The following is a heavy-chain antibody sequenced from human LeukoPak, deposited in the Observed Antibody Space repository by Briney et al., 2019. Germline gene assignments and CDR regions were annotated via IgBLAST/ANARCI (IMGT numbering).Heavy chain of an antibody. CDR3: ARHVRYYGSGSYDDAFDI. Sequence: SETLSLTCAVSGYSISSGYYWGWIRQPPGKGLEWIGEINHSGSTNYNPSLKSRVTISVDTSKNQFSLKLSSVTAADTAVYYCARHVRYYGSGSYDDAFDIWGQGTMVTVSS. V-gene: IGHV4-38-2*01. J-gene: IGHJ3*02. CDR1: GYSISSGYY. D-gene: IGHD3-10*01. CDR2: INHSGST.